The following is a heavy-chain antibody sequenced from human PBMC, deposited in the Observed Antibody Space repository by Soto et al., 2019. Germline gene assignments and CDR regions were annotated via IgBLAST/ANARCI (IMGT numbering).Heavy chain of an antibody. CDR2: IRSKAYGGTT. V-gene: IGHV3-49*03. D-gene: IGHD4-4*01. Sequence: LRLSCTASGFTFGDYAMSWFRQAPGKGLEWGGFIRSKAYGGTTEYAASVKGRFTISRDDSKSIAYLQMNSLKTEDTAVYYCTRVQPTTVTLFFDYWGQGNLGTVSS. J-gene: IGHJ4*02. CDR1: GFTFGDYA. CDR3: TRVQPTTVTLFFDY.